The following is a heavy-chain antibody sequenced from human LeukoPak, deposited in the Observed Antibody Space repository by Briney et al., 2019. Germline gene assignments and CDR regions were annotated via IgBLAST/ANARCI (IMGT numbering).Heavy chain of an antibody. J-gene: IGHJ4*02. CDR3: ARDRLYSSSSEDY. V-gene: IGHV3-53*01. CDR2: IYSGGST. CDR1: GFTVSSTY. Sequence: GGSLRLSCAASGFTVSSTYMSWVRQAPGKGLEWVSVIYSGGSTYYADSVKGRFTISRDNSRNTLYLQMNSLRAEDTAVYYCARDRLYSSSSEDYWGQGTLVTVSS. D-gene: IGHD6-6*01.